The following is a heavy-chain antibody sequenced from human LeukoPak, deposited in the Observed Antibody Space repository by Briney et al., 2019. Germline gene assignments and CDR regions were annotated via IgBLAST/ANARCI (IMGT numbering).Heavy chain of an antibody. Sequence: ASVKVSCKASGYTFTGYYMHWVRQAPGQGLEWMEWINPNSGGTNYAQKFQDRVTMTRDTSISTAYMELSSLTSDDTAVYYCARDWGDTMIRGVVYQFVYWGQGTLVTVSS. CDR2: INPNSGGT. J-gene: IGHJ4*02. CDR3: ARDWGDTMIRGVVYQFVY. CDR1: GYTFTGYY. V-gene: IGHV1-2*02. D-gene: IGHD3-10*01.